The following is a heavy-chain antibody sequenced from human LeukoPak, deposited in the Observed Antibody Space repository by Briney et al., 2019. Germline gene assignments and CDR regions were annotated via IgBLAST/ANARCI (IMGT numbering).Heavy chain of an antibody. D-gene: IGHD3-3*01. CDR3: AKDRRPVYYDFWSGYGY. V-gene: IGHV3-30*18. CDR2: ISYDGSNK. J-gene: IGHJ4*02. Sequence: GSLRLSCAASGFTFSSYGMHWVRQAPGKGLEWVAVISYDGSNKYYADSVKGRFTISRDNSKNTLYLQMNSLRAEDTAVYYCAKDRRPVYYDFWSGYGYWGQGTLVTVSS. CDR1: GFTFSSYG.